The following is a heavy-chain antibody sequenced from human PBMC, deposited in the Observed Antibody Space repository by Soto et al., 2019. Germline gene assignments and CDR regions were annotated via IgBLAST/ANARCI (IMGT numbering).Heavy chain of an antibody. V-gene: IGHV1-58*02. Sequence: QMQLVQSGPEVKKPGTSVKVSCKASGFTFTSSAMQWVRQARGQRLEWIGWIVVGSGNTNYAQKFQERVTITRDMPPCTAYTALSSLRSEDTAVYYCAPEPFGFRYYYAMDVWGQGTTVTVSS. D-gene: IGHD3-10*01. CDR2: IVVGSGNT. CDR3: APEPFGFRYYYAMDV. J-gene: IGHJ6*02. CDR1: GFTFTSSA.